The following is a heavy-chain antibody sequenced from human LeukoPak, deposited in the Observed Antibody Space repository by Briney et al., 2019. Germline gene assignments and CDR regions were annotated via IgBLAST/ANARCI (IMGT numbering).Heavy chain of an antibody. CDR1: GGSISSYY. Sequence: PSETLSLTCTVSGGSISSYYWSWIRQPPGKGLEWIGYIYYSGSTNYNPSLKSRVTISVDRSKNQFSLKLSSVTAADTAVYYCARGDGYNFRGWFDPWGQGTLVTVSS. V-gene: IGHV4-59*12. CDR2: IYYSGST. D-gene: IGHD5-24*01. J-gene: IGHJ5*02. CDR3: ARGDGYNFRGWFDP.